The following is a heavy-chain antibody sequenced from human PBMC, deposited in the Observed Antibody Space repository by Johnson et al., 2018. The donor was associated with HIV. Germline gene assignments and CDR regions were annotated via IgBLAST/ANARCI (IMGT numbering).Heavy chain of an antibody. V-gene: IGHV3-30*04. CDR1: GFTFSSYP. D-gene: IGHD3-22*01. J-gene: IGHJ3*02. CDR3: ARRDDIRNGAFDI. CDR2: LSYDGSNK. Sequence: QVQLVESGGGVVQPGRSLRLSCAASGFTFSSYPLHWVRQAPGKGLEWVAVLSYDGSNKYYADSVKGRFTISRDNSKNTLYLQMNSLRAEDTAVYYCARRDDIRNGAFDIWGQGTMVTVSS.